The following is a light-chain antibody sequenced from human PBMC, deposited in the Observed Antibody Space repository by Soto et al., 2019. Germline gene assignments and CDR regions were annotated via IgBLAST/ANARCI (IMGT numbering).Light chain of an antibody. CDR3: QHTFSSYS. V-gene: IGKV1-39*01. CDR2: LAS. CDR1: QSISTY. Sequence: IQMTQSPSSLSASVGDRVTITGRAAQSISTYLNWYQQKPGKAPKLLIYLASRLQSGVPARFSGDASGTDFTLTITSLQPEGFATYYCQHTFSSYSFCQGTKLEIK. J-gene: IGKJ2*03.